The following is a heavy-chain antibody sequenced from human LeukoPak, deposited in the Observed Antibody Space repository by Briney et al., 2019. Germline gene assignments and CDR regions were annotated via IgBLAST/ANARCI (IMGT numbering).Heavy chain of an antibody. CDR1: GYTFTSYG. Sequence: GASVKVSCKASGYTFTSYGISWVRQAPGQGLEWMGWISAYNGNTNYAQKLQGRVTMTTDTSTSTAYMELSSLRSEDTAVHYCARQSDGDVDIVATTTPRDLFYWGQGTLVTVSS. V-gene: IGHV1-18*01. CDR3: ARQSDGDVDIVATTTPRDLFY. CDR2: ISAYNGNT. J-gene: IGHJ4*02. D-gene: IGHD5-12*01.